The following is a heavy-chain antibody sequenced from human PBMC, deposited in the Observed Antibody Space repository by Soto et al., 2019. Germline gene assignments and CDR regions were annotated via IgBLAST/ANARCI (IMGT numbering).Heavy chain of an antibody. CDR1: GDSISSYY. CDR2: IHHSGST. Sequence: SETLSLTCTVSGDSISSYYWSWIRQPPGKGLKWIGYIHHSGSTNYNPSLKSRVTMSVDTSKSQLSLKVSSVTAADTAVYYCARDIGDRYFDYWCRGTLVTVSS. CDR3: ARDIGDRYFDY. V-gene: IGHV4-59*01. J-gene: IGHJ4*02. D-gene: IGHD2-21*01.